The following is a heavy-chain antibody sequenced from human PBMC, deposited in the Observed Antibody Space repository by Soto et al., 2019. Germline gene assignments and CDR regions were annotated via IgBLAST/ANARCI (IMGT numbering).Heavy chain of an antibody. CDR1: GYTFTSYG. CDR2: ISPFIGNT. J-gene: IGHJ5*02. CDR3: AVGSVDIVPTGMKPFDP. V-gene: IGHV1-18*01. D-gene: IGHD5-12*01. Sequence: GTSVKVSCKASGYTFTSYGISWVRQAPGQGLEWMGWISPFIGNTNYAQKFQGRVTITADESTSTAYMELSSLRSEDTAIYYCAVGSVDIVPTGMKPFDPWGQGTLVTVSS.